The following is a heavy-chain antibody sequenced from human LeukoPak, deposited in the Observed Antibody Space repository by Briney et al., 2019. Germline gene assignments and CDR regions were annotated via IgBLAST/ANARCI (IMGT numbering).Heavy chain of an antibody. Sequence: PSETLSLTCTVSGASISGYYCSWVRQPPEQGLEWIGYIYYSGTTVYNPSLKSRVTMSVDTSKNQFSLRLSSVTAAGTALYYCARHAPAHFDFLWGQGTLVTVSS. V-gene: IGHV4-59*08. CDR3: ARHAPAHFDFL. CDR1: GASISGYY. J-gene: IGHJ4*02. D-gene: IGHD3-9*01. CDR2: IYYSGTT.